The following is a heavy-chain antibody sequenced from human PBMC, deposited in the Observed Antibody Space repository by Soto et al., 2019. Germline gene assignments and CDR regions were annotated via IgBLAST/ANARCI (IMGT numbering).Heavy chain of an antibody. CDR2: MNPNSGNT. CDR1: GYTFTSYD. Sequence: QVQLVQSGAEVKKPGASVKVSCKASGYTFTSYDINWVRQATGQGLEWMGWMNPNSGNTAYAQKFQGRVTMTRNTSISTAYMELSRLRSEATAVDYCARDRANRLDPCGQGTLVTVSS. CDR3: ARDRANRLDP. V-gene: IGHV1-8*01. J-gene: IGHJ5*02.